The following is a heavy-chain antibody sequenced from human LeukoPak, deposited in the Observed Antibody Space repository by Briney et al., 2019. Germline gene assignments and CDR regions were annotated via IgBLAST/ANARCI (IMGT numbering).Heavy chain of an antibody. CDR3: AKDWSFACSGGSCYTYPGDY. J-gene: IGHJ4*02. D-gene: IGHD2-15*01. CDR1: GFTFSSYG. V-gene: IGHV3-30*18. Sequence: GGSLRLSCAASGFTFSSYGMHWVRQAPGKGLEWVAVISDDGSNKYYADSVKGRFTISRDNSKNTLYLQMNSLRAEDTAVYYCAKDWSFACSGGSCYTYPGDYWGQGTLVTVSS. CDR2: ISDDGSNK.